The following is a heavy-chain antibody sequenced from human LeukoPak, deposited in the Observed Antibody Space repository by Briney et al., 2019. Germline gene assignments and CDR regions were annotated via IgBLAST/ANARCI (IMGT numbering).Heavy chain of an antibody. CDR1: GFTFNNYA. CDR3: AKDWFGGPVTAFLGY. J-gene: IGHJ4*01. V-gene: IGHV3-74*01. CDR2: LGYDGRGT. D-gene: IGHD3-3*01. Sequence: GGSLRLSCAASGFTFNNYAMHWVRQAPGKGLEWVSRLGYDGRGTNYADSVKGRFTISRDNAKNILYLQMNSLRADDTALYYCAKDWFGGPVTAFLGYWGQGTLVTVSS.